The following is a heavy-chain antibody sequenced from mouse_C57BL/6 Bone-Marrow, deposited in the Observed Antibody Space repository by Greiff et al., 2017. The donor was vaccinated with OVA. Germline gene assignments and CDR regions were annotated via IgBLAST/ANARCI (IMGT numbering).Heavy chain of an antibody. Sequence: VKLQQPGAELVMPGASVKLSCKASGYTFTSYWMHWVKQRPGQGLEWIGEIDPSDSYTNYNQKFKGKSTLTVDKSSSTAYMQLSSLTSEDSAVYYCARDGYSYAMDYWGQGTSVTVSS. J-gene: IGHJ4*01. CDR2: IDPSDSYT. CDR3: ARDGYSYAMDY. CDR1: GYTFTSYW. D-gene: IGHD2-3*01. V-gene: IGHV1-69*01.